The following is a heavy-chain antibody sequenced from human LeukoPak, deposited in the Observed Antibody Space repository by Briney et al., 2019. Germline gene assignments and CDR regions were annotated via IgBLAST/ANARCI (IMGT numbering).Heavy chain of an antibody. Sequence: GESLKISCKGSGYSFTSYWIGWVRQMPGKGLEWMGIIYPGDSDTRYSPSFQGQVTISADKSICTAYLQWSSLKASDTAMYYCARGGDYYDSSGYLDYWGQGTLVTVSS. CDR3: ARGGDYYDSSGYLDY. D-gene: IGHD3-22*01. J-gene: IGHJ4*02. CDR2: IYPGDSDT. CDR1: GYSFTSYW. V-gene: IGHV5-51*01.